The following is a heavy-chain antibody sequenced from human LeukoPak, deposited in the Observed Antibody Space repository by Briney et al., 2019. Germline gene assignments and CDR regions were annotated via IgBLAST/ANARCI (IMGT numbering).Heavy chain of an antibody. CDR2: IYPGDSDT. CDR3: ASRIPQYCSGGSCYLYY. J-gene: IGHJ4*02. Sequence: GESLKISCKGSGYIFTNYWIAWVRQMPGKGLECMGIIYPGDSDTRYSPSFQGQVTISVDKSISTAYLQWSSLKASDTAMYYCASRIPQYCSGGSCYLYYWGQGTLVTVSS. D-gene: IGHD2-15*01. V-gene: IGHV5-51*01. CDR1: GYIFTNYW.